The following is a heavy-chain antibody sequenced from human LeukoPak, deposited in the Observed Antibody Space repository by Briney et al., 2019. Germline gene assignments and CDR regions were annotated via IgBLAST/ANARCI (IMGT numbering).Heavy chain of an antibody. V-gene: IGHV3-30*02. CDR3: AVGIMITFGGVIAPDY. Sequence: GTSLRLSCTASGFPFSGNAMHWVRQAPGKGLEWVAFIRYDGSNKYYADSVKGRFTISRDNSKNTLYLQMNSLRAEDTAVYYCAVGIMITFGGVIAPDYWGQGTLVTVSS. J-gene: IGHJ4*02. CDR1: GFPFSGNA. CDR2: IRYDGSNK. D-gene: IGHD3-16*02.